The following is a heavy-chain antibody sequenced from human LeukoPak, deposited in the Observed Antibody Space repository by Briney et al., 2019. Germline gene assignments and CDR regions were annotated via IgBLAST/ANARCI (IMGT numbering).Heavy chain of an antibody. CDR1: GYTFTGYY. CDR3: AREVPIMVRGVDFDY. J-gene: IGHJ4*02. V-gene: IGHV1-2*02. CDR2: INPNSGGT. Sequence: ASVKVSCKASGYTFTGYYMHWVRQAPGQGLEWMGWINPNSGGTNYAQKFQGRVTMTRDTSISTAYMELSRLRSDGTAVYYCAREVPIMVRGVDFDYWGQGTLVTVSS. D-gene: IGHD3-10*01.